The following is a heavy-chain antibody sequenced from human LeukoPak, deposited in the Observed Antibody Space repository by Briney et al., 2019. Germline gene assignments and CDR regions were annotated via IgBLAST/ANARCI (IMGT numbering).Heavy chain of an antibody. D-gene: IGHD1-26*01. CDR1: GFTFSSYA. V-gene: IGHV3-23*01. J-gene: IGHJ4*02. CDR3: AKGQLSVGATTFNFDY. CDR2: ISGSGGST. Sequence: PGGSLRLSCAASGFTFSSYAMSWVRQAPGKGLEWVSAISGSGGSTYYADSVKGRFTISRDNSKNTLYLQMNSLRAEDTAVYYCAKGQLSVGATTFNFDYWGQGTLVTVSS.